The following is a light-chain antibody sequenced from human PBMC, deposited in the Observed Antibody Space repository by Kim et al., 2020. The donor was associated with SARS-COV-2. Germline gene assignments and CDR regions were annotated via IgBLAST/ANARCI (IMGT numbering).Light chain of an antibody. CDR1: SSDVGGYNY. J-gene: IGLJ2*01. CDR3: SSYTSSSVV. V-gene: IGLV2-14*03. Sequence: PGQSITISCTGTSSDVGGYNYVSWYQQHPGKAPKLMIYDVSNRPSGVSNRFSGSKSCNTASLTISGLQAEDEADYYCSSYTSSSVVFGGGTKLTVL. CDR2: DVS.